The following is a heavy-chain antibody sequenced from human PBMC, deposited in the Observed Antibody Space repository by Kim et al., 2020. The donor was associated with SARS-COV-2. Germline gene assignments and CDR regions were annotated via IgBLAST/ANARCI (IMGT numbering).Heavy chain of an antibody. V-gene: IGHV1-69*13. Sequence: SVKVSCKASGGTFSSYAISWVRQAPGQGLEWMGGIIPIFGTANYAQKFQGRVTITADESTSTAYMELSSLRSEDTAVYYCFIPYTYCGGDCYSGNWFDPWGQGTLVTVSS. CDR1: GGTFSSYA. CDR3: FIPYTYCGGDCYSGNWFDP. J-gene: IGHJ5*02. CDR2: IIPIFGTA. D-gene: IGHD2-21*02.